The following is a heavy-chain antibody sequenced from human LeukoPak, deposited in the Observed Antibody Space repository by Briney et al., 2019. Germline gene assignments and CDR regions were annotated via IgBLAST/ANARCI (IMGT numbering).Heavy chain of an antibody. CDR2: INHRGST. Sequence: TSETLSLTCAVYGGSFSGYYWSWIRQPPGKGLEWIGEINHRGSTNYNPPLKSRVTMSLDTFKTEFSLRLTAVTAADTAVYYCARGSITMPAAPFDYWGQGTLVTVSS. CDR1: GGSFSGYY. D-gene: IGHD3-10*01. J-gene: IGHJ4*02. V-gene: IGHV4-34*01. CDR3: ARGSITMPAAPFDY.